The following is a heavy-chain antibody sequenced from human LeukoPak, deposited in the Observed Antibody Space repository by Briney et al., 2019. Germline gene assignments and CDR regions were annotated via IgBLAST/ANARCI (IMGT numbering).Heavy chain of an antibody. CDR1: GFTFSNYW. D-gene: IGHD5-18*01. V-gene: IGHV3-7*01. CDR3: ARHLSGITGYTYGRGIDY. J-gene: IGHJ4*02. CDR2: IKKDGSEK. Sequence: GGSLRLSCAASGFTFSNYWMHWVRQAPGKGLEWVANIKKDGSEKYYVDSVKGRFTISRDNAKTSLYLQMNSLRAEDTAVYYCARHLSGITGYTYGRGIDYWGQGTLVTVSS.